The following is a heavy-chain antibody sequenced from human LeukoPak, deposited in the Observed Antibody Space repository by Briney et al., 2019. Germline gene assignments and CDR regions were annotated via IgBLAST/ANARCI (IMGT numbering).Heavy chain of an antibody. CDR2: ISDSGGTV. D-gene: IGHD1-26*01. CDR1: GFTFSSYA. Sequence: GGSLRLSCAASGFTFSSYAMSWVRQAPGKGLEWVSGISDSGGTVYYADSVKGRFTISRDNSKNSLYLQMNSLRAEDTAVYYCAKKLSGSYKGFDYWGQGTMVTVSS. V-gene: IGHV3-23*01. J-gene: IGHJ4*02. CDR3: AKKLSGSYKGFDY.